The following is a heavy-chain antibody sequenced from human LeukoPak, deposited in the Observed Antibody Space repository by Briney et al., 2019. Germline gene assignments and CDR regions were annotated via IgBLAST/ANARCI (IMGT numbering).Heavy chain of an antibody. V-gene: IGHV3-23*01. D-gene: IGHD3-22*01. J-gene: IGHJ4*02. CDR1: GFTFSSQG. CDR3: ARAGGYYDSSGYYHYFDY. CDR2: ITGSGGST. Sequence: PGRSLRLSCATSGFTFSSQGMSWVRQAPGKGLEWVSAITGSGGSTYYADSVKGRFTVSRDNFKNTLYLQMNSLRAEDTAVYYCARAGGYYDSSGYYHYFDYWGQGTLVTVSS.